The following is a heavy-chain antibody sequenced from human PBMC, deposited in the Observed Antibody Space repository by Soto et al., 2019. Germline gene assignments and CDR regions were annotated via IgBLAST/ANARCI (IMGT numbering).Heavy chain of an antibody. J-gene: IGHJ6*02. CDR2: IIPIFGTA. CDR1: GGTFSSYA. V-gene: IGHV1-69*01. CDR3: ARSPDGASGYYYYYGMDV. Sequence: QVQLVQSGAEVKKPGSSVKVSCKASGGTFSSYAISWVRQAPGQGLEWMGGIIPIFGTANYAQKFQGRVTITADESTSTAYMELSSLRSEDTAVYYCARSPDGASGYYYYYGMDVWGQGTTATVSS.